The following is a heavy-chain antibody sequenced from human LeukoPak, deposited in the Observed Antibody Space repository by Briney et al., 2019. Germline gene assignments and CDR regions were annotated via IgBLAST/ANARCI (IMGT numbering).Heavy chain of an antibody. V-gene: IGHV3-53*01. D-gene: IGHD1-1*01. J-gene: IGHJ4*02. CDR3: ARAVFALQPFDY. Sequence: GGSLRLSCAASGFIVSNNYMSWVRQAPGKGLEWVSVIFSGGSTYYADSVKGRFTISRDNSKNTLYLQMNSLRAEDTAVYYCARAVFALQPFDYWGQGTLVTVSS. CDR2: IFSGGST. CDR1: GFIVSNNY.